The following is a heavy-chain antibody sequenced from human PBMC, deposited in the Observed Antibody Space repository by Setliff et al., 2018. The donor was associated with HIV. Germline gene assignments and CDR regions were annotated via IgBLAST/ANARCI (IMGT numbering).Heavy chain of an antibody. J-gene: IGHJ4*02. V-gene: IGHV4-34*01. D-gene: IGHD3-22*01. CDR3: ARDLGGGRSGYYYDRTMDY. CDR2: TSHSGKT. Sequence: LSLTCAVYGGPLSGHYWSWIRQPPGQGLEWIGETSHSGKTNYNPSLKSRVTISVDTSKNQFSLKLSSVTAADAAVYYCARDLGGGRSGYYYDRTMDYWGQGTLVTVS. CDR1: GGPLSGHY.